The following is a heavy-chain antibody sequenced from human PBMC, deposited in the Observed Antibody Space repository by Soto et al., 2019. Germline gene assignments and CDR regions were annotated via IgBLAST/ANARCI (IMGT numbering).Heavy chain of an antibody. CDR1: GGSFTSNNW. D-gene: IGHD1-7*01. CDR2: IYRTGST. CDR3: ASRDPGTSVDY. J-gene: IGHJ4*02. Sequence: SETLSLTCAVSGGSFTSNNWWTWVRQPPGQGLEWIGEIYRTGSTNYNPSLKSRVTISLDKSENQFSLKVTSLTAADTAVYYCASRDPGTSVDYWGKGTLVTVS. V-gene: IGHV4-4*02.